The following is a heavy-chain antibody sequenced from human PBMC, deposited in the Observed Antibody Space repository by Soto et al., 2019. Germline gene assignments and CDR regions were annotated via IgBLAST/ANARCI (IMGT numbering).Heavy chain of an antibody. CDR3: QGGDS. D-gene: IGHD1-26*01. J-gene: IGHJ4*02. CDR2: INDSGST. CDR1: GGSFRGYF. Sequence: QLQLQQCGAGLLKPSETLSLTCAVSGGSFRGYFWSWIRQSPDKGLEWIGEINDSGSTYYTPSFKSRLTISVDTTNSPSALRMPAVTAAGAAVYDIQGGDSWGQGTRVTVS. V-gene: IGHV4-34*01.